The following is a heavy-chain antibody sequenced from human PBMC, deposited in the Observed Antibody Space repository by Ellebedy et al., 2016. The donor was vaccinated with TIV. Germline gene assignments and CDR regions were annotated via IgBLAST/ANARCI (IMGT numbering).Heavy chain of an antibody. Sequence: GESLKISCVASGFTFSDYWMNWVRQAPGKGLEWVARIKLDGSDKYYVDSVKGRFPISRDNAKNSLYLQMNSLRAEDTAVYYCGRNHALDVWGQGTTVTVSS. J-gene: IGHJ6*02. CDR2: IKLDGSDK. CDR3: GRNHALDV. V-gene: IGHV3-7*01. CDR1: GFTFSDYW.